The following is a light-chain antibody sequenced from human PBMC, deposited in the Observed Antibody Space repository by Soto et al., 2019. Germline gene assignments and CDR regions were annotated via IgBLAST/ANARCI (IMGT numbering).Light chain of an antibody. J-gene: IGLJ1*01. CDR3: GSITRSSTSV. CDR2: QDT. Sequence: SYELTQPPSVSVSPGQTASITCSGDKLGDKFACWYQQKPGQSPVLVIYQDTKRPSGIPERFSGSKSGNTASLTISGIQAEDEGDYYCGSITRSSTSVFGTGTKLTVL. V-gene: IGLV3-1*01. CDR1: KLGDKF.